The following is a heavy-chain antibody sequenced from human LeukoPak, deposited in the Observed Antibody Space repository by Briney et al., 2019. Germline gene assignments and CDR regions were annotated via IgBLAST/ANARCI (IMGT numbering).Heavy chain of an antibody. CDR1: GGSISSSSYY. Sequence: SETLSLTCTVSGGSISSSSYYWAWIRQPPGKGLEWIGSIYYSGSTSYNPSLKSRVSISVDTSKNQFSLKLSSVTAADTAVYYCARDYNPTNFWGQGTLVTVSS. V-gene: IGHV4-39*07. D-gene: IGHD1-1*01. J-gene: IGHJ4*02. CDR3: ARDYNPTNF. CDR2: IYYSGST.